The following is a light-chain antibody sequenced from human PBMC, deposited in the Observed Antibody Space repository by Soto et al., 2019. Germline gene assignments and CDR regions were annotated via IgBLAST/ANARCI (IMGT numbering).Light chain of an antibody. V-gene: IGKV4-1*01. CDR3: QQFYNTPFT. CDR2: WAS. Sequence: DIVMTQSPDSLAVSLGERATINCKSSQSVLYSSNNKNYLAWYQQNPGQPPKLLIYWASTRESGVPDRFSGSGSGKDFTLTISSLKAEDVAVYYCQQFYNTPFTLGPGTKVDIK. CDR1: QSVLYSSNNKNY. J-gene: IGKJ3*01.